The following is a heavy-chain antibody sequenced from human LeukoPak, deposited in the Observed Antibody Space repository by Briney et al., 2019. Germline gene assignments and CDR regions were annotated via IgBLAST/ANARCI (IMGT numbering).Heavy chain of an antibody. CDR2: IWYSGST. Sequence: SETLSLTCTVSGGSVSSVSYYWSWIRQPPGKGLEWIGYIWYSGSTDYNPSLKSRVTISVDTSKNQFSLKLSSVTAADTAVYYCARDLSVANDDYYYYGMDVWGQGTTATVSS. J-gene: IGHJ6*02. CDR3: ARDLSVANDDYYYYGMDV. CDR1: GGSVSSVSYY. V-gene: IGHV4-61*01. D-gene: IGHD6-19*01.